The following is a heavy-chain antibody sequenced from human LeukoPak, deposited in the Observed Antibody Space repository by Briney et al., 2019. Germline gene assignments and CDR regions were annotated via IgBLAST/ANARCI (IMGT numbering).Heavy chain of an antibody. CDR3: ASRVLLTSFDY. D-gene: IGHD3-9*01. Sequence: SETLSLTCTVSGGSISSSSYYWGWIRQPPGKGLEWIGSIYYSGSTYYNPSLKSRVTISVDTSKNQFSLKLSSVTAADTAVYYCASRVLLTSFDYWGQGTLVTVSS. V-gene: IGHV4-39*01. CDR2: IYYSGST. CDR1: GGSISSSSYY. J-gene: IGHJ4*02.